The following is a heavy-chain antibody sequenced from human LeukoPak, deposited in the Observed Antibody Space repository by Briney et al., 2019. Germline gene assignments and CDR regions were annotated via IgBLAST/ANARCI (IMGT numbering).Heavy chain of an antibody. CDR1: GGSFSGYY. D-gene: IGHD6-13*01. J-gene: IGHJ6*02. V-gene: IGHV4-34*01. CDR2: INHSGST. Sequence: SETLSLTCAVYGGSFSGYYWSWIRQPPGKGLEWIGEINHSGSTNYNPSLKSRVTISVDTSKNQFSLKLSSVTAADTAVYYRARGGSSWYSNYYYYGMDVWGQGTTVTVSS. CDR3: ARGGSSWYSNYYYYGMDV.